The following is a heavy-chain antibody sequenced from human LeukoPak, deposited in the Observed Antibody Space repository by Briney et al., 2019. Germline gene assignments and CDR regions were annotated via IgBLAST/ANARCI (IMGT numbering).Heavy chain of an antibody. D-gene: IGHD2-21*02. V-gene: IGHV4-61*02. CDR3: AREGGVVVTAIPGFDY. Sequence: SETLSLTCTVSGGSISSGSYYWSWIRQPAGKGLEWIGRIYTSGSTNYNPSLKSRVTISVDTSKNQFSLKLSSVTAADTAVHYCAREGGVVVTAIPGFDYWGQGTLVAVSS. CDR2: IYTSGST. J-gene: IGHJ4*02. CDR1: GGSISSGSYY.